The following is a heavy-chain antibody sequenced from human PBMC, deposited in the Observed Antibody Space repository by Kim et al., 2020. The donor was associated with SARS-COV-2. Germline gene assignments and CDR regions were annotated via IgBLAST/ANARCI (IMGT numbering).Heavy chain of an antibody. CDR2: ISYDGSNK. Sequence: GGSLRLSCAASGFTFSSYGMHWVRQAPGKGLEWVAVISYDGSNKYYADSVKGRFTISRDNSKNTLYLQMNSLRAEDTAVYYCARHTGATTSGYFDYWGQGTLVTVSS. J-gene: IGHJ4*02. CDR3: ARHTGATTSGYFDY. V-gene: IGHV3-30*03. D-gene: IGHD1-26*01. CDR1: GFTFSSYG.